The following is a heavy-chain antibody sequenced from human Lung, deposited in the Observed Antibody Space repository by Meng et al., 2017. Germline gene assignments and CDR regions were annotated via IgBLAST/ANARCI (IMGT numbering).Heavy chain of an antibody. Sequence: QQWGAGRWRAPESPSLTCAVYGESISGSYGSWIRQSPAKGLEWIGKINHGGSTNYNPSLESRVTISVDTPKNQFSLRLTSMTVADTAVYYCARERHSTIIRGVIDFWGQGALVTVSS. J-gene: IGHJ4*02. CDR1: GESISGSY. CDR3: ARERHSTIIRGVIDF. D-gene: IGHD3-10*01. V-gene: IGHV4-34*01. CDR2: INHGGST.